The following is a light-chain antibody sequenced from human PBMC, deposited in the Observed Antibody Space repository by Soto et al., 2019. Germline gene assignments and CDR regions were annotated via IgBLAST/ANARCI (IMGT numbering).Light chain of an antibody. V-gene: IGKV3D-20*01. CDR2: DSS. CDR1: TGAVTSTHY. Sequence: SLTVSPGGTVTLTCASSTGAVTSTHYPNWYQQKPGQPPRLLIYDSSTRATGFPDRFSGSGSGTDFTLTIIRLEPEDFAVYYCQQYGNSFVGFGQGTKVDIK. J-gene: IGKJ1*01. CDR3: QQYGNSFVG.